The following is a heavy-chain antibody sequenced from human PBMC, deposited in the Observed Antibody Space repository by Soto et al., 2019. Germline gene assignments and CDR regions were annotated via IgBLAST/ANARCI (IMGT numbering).Heavy chain of an antibody. V-gene: IGHV4-39*01. J-gene: IGHJ5*02. CDR3: ARRVVGAAAGNYWFDP. D-gene: IGHD6-13*01. CDR1: GGSISSSSYY. CDR2: IYYSGST. Sequence: ASETLSLTCTVSGGSISSSSYYWGWIRQPPGKGLEWIGSIYYSGSTYYNPSLKSRVTISVDTSKNQFSLKLSSVTAADTAVYYCARRVVGAAAGNYWFDPWGQGTLVTVSS.